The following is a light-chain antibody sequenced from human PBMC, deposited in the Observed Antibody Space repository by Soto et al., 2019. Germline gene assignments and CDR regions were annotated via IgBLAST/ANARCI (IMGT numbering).Light chain of an antibody. CDR2: GAS. J-gene: IGKJ4*01. Sequence: EIVMTQSPDNLSVSPGERATLSCRASQSVSSNLAWYQQKPGQAPRLLIYGASTRATGIPARFSGSGSGTEFTLTISSLQSEDFAVYYCQQYNDWPLTFGGGTKVEIK. CDR3: QQYNDWPLT. CDR1: QSVSSN. V-gene: IGKV3-15*01.